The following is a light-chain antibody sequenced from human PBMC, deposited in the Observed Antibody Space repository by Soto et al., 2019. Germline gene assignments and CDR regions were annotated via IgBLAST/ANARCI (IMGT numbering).Light chain of an antibody. CDR1: TGAVTSGYY. V-gene: IGLV7-43*01. CDR3: LLYYDGAQV. Sequence: QAVVTQEPSLTVSPGETVTLTCASSTGAVTSGYYPNWFQQKPGQAPRPLIYSINNKHSWTPARFSGSLLGDKAALTLSGVQPEDEAEYYCLLYYDGAQVFGRGTKLTVL. CDR2: SIN. J-gene: IGLJ3*02.